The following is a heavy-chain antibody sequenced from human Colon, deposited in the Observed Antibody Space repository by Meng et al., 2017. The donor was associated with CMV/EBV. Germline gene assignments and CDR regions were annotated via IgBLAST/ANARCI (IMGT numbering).Heavy chain of an antibody. CDR1: GYTFTDHY. D-gene: IGHD3-22*01. V-gene: IGHV1-2*02. CDR3: ARADSDSSGYYGPDF. Sequence: VKVSCKASGYTFTDHYIQWVRQAPGQGLEWMGWINPNSGGTTYEPNFHGRVTLTRDTSISTVYMEVTRLTSDDTAMYYCARADSDSSGYYGPDFWGQGTMVT. CDR2: INPNSGGT. J-gene: IGHJ3*01.